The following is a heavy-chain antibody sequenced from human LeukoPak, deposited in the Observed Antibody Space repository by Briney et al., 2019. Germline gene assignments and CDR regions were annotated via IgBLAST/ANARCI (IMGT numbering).Heavy chain of an antibody. CDR1: GHTFTSYY. D-gene: IGHD5-12*01. CDR3: ARRAYSGYDYDY. CDR2: INPSGGST. V-gene: IGHV1-46*01. J-gene: IGHJ4*02. Sequence: ASVKVSCKASGHTFTSYYMHWVRQAPGQGLEWMGIINPSGGSTSYAQKFQGRVTMTRDTSTSTVYMELSSLRSDDTAVYYCARRAYSGYDYDYWGQGTLVTVSS.